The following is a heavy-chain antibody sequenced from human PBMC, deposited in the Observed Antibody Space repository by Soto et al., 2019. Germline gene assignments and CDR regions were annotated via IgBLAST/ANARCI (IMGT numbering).Heavy chain of an antibody. J-gene: IGHJ6*02. CDR3: ARDLRHRLALPNYYYYGMDV. Sequence: GASVKVSCKASGYTFTSYGISWVRQAPGQGLEWMGWISAYNGNTNYAQKLQGRVTMTTDTSTSTAYMELRSLRSDDTAVYYCARDLRHRLALPNYYYYGMDVWGQGTTVTVSS. CDR1: GYTFTSYG. V-gene: IGHV1-18*04. CDR2: ISAYNGNT.